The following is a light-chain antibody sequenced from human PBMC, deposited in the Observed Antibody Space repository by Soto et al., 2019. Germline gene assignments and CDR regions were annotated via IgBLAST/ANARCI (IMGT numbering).Light chain of an antibody. V-gene: IGKV3-15*01. CDR3: QQYVNWPPTFT. CDR1: QSVSSN. CDR2: SAS. J-gene: IGKJ2*01. Sequence: EIVMTQSPATLSVSPGERVTLSCRASQSVSSNLAWYQQKPGQAPRLLMYSASTRATGIPGRFSGSGSGTAFTHAISSLQSEDFAVYYCQQYVNWPPTFTFGQGTKLEIK.